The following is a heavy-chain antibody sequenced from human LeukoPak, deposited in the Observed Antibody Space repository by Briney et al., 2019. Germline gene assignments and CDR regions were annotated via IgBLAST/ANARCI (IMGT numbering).Heavy chain of an antibody. V-gene: IGHV1-69*04. CDR2: IIPIFGIA. J-gene: IGHJ6*02. D-gene: IGHD3-10*01. CDR3: ARGCYYYGSGSYWLYGMDV. Sequence: SLKVSCKASGGTFSSYAISWVRHAPGQGLEWMGRIIPIFGIANYAQKFQGRVTITADKSTSTAYMELSSLRSEDTAVYYCARGCYYYGSGSYWLYGMDVWGQGTTVTVSS. CDR1: GGTFSSYA.